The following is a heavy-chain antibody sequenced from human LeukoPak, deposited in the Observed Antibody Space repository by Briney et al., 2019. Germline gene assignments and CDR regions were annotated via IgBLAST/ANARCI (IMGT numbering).Heavy chain of an antibody. CDR1: GFTVSSNY. CDR2: IYSGGST. Sequence: GGSLRLSCAASGFTVSSNYMSWVRQAPGKGLEWVSVIYSGGSTYYADSVKGRFTISRDNSKNTLYLQMNSLRAEDTAVYYCVGELLTAAGTIGAFDIWGRGTMVTVSS. J-gene: IGHJ3*02. CDR3: VGELLTAAGTIGAFDI. D-gene: IGHD6-13*01. V-gene: IGHV3-66*01.